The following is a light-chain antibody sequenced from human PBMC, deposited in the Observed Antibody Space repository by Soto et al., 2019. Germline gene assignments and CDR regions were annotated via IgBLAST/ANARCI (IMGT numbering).Light chain of an antibody. CDR1: QSVRSNY. V-gene: IGKV3-20*01. Sequence: EIVLTQSPGTLSLSPGERVTLSCRASQSVRSNYLAWYQQKPGQAPRLLIYGASSRATGIPDRFSGSGSGTDFTLTVSRLEPEDFAVYYCQQYASSPITFGQGTRLEIK. CDR2: GAS. J-gene: IGKJ5*01. CDR3: QQYASSPIT.